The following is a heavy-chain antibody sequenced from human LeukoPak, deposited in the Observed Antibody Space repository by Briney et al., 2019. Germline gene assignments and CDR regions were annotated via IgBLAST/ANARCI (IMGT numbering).Heavy chain of an antibody. CDR2: INHSGST. Sequence: SETLSLTCTVSGGSISSYYWSWIRQPPGKGLEWIGEINHSGSTNYNPSLKSRVTMSVDTSKNQFSLKLSSVTAADTAVYYCARVGSSSSLMIDYWGQGTLVTVSS. J-gene: IGHJ4*02. D-gene: IGHD6-13*01. V-gene: IGHV4-34*01. CDR3: ARVGSSSSLMIDY. CDR1: GGSISSYY.